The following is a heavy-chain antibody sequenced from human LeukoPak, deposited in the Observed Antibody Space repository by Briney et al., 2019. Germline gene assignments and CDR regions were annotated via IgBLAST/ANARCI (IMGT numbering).Heavy chain of an antibody. D-gene: IGHD3-22*01. CDR1: GFTFSSDW. V-gene: IGHV3-7*01. J-gene: IGHJ6*03. CDR3: ARSHSYYYDSSGYYYPTAYYYYMDV. Sequence: PGGSLRLSCAASGFTFSSDWMSWVRQAPGKGLEWVANIKQDGSEKYYVDSVKGRFTISRDNAKNSLYLQMNSLRAEDTAVYYSARSHSYYYDSSGYYYPTAYYYYMDVWGKGTTVTVS. CDR2: IKQDGSEK.